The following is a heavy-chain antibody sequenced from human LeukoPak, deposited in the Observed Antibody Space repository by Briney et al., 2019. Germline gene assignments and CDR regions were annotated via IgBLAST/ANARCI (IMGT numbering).Heavy chain of an antibody. V-gene: IGHV3-53*01. D-gene: IGHD3-10*01. J-gene: IGHJ4*02. CDR2: IYSGGST. Sequence: GGSLRLSCAAYGFTFSSYSMNWVRQAPGKGLEWVSVIYSGGSTYYADSVKGRFTISRDNSKSTLYIQMNSLRAEDTAVYYCARAKPKNMVRGLIMRRESRYYFDYWGQGTLVTVSS. CDR1: GFTFSSYS. CDR3: ARAKPKNMVRGLIMRRESRYYFDY.